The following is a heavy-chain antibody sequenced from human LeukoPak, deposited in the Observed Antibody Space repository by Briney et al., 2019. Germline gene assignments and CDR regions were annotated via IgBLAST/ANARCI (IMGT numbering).Heavy chain of an antibody. CDR3: AREGLTTKSNFFDY. Sequence: ASVKVSCKASGYTFTNYYMHWVRQAPGQGLEWMGIINPSVVTTSSAQKFQGRVTRTRDTSTSTVYMELTSLRSEDTAVYYCAREGLTTKSNFFDYWGQGTLVSVSS. CDR2: INPSVVTT. CDR1: GYTFTNYY. D-gene: IGHD1-14*01. J-gene: IGHJ4*02. V-gene: IGHV1-46*01.